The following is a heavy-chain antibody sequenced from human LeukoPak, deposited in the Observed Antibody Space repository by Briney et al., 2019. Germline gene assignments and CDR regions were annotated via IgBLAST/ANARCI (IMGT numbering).Heavy chain of an antibody. Sequence: GRSLRLSCEVSGFTFSSYAMHWVRQAPGKGLEWVAVISYDGSNKYHADSVKGRFTISRDNSKNTLYLQMNSLRPEDTAVFYCAKAVHSSSSWQIDYWGQGTLVTVSS. CDR2: ISYDGSNK. CDR3: AKAVHSSSSWQIDY. J-gene: IGHJ4*02. D-gene: IGHD6-6*01. CDR1: GFTFSSYA. V-gene: IGHV3-30*18.